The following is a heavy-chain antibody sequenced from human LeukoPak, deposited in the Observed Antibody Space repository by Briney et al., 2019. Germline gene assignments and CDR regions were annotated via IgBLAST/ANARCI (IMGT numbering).Heavy chain of an antibody. V-gene: IGHV3-30*02. CDR2: IRSDGSDK. Sequence: GGSLRLSCAASGFTFSDYYMSWIRQAPGKGLEWVASIRSDGSDKKYADSVKGQFTISRDNSKSTLNLQMNSLRPEDTAVYYCAKSQVTGWYDFDYWGQGTLVIVSS. D-gene: IGHD6-19*01. CDR3: AKSQVTGWYDFDY. J-gene: IGHJ4*02. CDR1: GFTFSDYY.